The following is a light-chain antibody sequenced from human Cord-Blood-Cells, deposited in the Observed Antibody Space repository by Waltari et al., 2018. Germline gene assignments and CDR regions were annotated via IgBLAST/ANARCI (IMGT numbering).Light chain of an antibody. CDR2: WAS. V-gene: IGKV4-1*01. J-gene: IGKJ2*01. CDR1: QSVLYSSNNKNY. Sequence: DIVMTQSPDSLAVSLGEGATINCKSRQSVLYSSNNKNYLAWYQQKPGQPPKLLIYWASTRESGVPDRFSCSGSGTDFTLTISSLQAEDVAVYYCQQYYSTPYTFGQGTKLEIK. CDR3: QQYYSTPYT.